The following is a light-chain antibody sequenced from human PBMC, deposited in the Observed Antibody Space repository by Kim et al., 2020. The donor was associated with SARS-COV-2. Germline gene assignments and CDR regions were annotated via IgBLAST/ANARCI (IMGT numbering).Light chain of an antibody. CDR3: QQSRSTPYT. J-gene: IGKJ2*01. CDR2: AAS. CDR1: QSVKNF. V-gene: IGKV1-39*01. Sequence: DIQMTQSPSSLYASVGDRVTITCRASQSVKNFLNWYQHKPGKAPNLLIFAASTLQSGVPSRFSGSGSGTDFTLTISSLQPEDFAVYYCQQSRSTPYTFGQGIKLEI.